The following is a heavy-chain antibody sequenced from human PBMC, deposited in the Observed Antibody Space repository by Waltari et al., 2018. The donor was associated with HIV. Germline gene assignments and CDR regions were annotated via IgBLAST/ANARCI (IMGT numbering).Heavy chain of an antibody. Sequence: QVTLRESGPAMVKPTPPLTLTCTFSGFSLSTSGMCGSCVRQPPVKALEWLARIDWDDGKYYTTSLKTRLTISKDTTKNQVVVTRTSMDSVDTASYYRARMWLVGATMDSDGMEVWGKGTTVTVSS. V-gene: IGHV2-70*15. D-gene: IGHD1-26*01. CDR1: GFSLSTSGMC. CDR2: IDWDDGK. CDR3: ARMWLVGATMDSDGMEV. J-gene: IGHJ6*04.